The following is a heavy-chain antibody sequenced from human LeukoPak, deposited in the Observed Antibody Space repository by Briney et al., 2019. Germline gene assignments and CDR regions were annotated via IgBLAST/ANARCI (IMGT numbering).Heavy chain of an antibody. J-gene: IGHJ4*02. V-gene: IGHV1-46*01. D-gene: IGHD6-13*01. CDR3: ASGQLRIAAAGTQGLPTH. CDR1: GYTFTSYY. CDR2: INPSGGGA. Sequence: AAVKVSCKASGYTFTSYYMHWVRQAPGQGLEWMGIINPSGGGAGSAQKFQGRVTMTRDTSTSTVFMELSSMRSEDTAVYYCASGQLRIAAAGTQGLPTHWGQGTLVTVSS.